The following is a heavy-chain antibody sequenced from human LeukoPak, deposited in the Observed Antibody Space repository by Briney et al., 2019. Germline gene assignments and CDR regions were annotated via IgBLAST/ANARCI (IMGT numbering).Heavy chain of an antibody. Sequence: ASVKVSCKASGYTFTGYYMHWERQAPGQGLEWMGRINPNSGGTNYAQKFQGRVTMTRDTSISTAYMELSRLRSDDTAVYYCARDWGGHYYDSPGAFDIWGQGTMVTVSS. V-gene: IGHV1-2*06. CDR2: INPNSGGT. CDR1: GYTFTGYY. D-gene: IGHD3-22*01. J-gene: IGHJ3*02. CDR3: ARDWGGHYYDSPGAFDI.